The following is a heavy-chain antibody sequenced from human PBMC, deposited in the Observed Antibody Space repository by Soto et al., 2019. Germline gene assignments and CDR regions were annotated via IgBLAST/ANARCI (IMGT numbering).Heavy chain of an antibody. V-gene: IGHV1-8*01. CDR2: MNPNSGNT. Sequence: ASVKVSCKASGYTFTSYDMNWVRQATGQGLEWMGWMNPNSGNTGYAQKFQGRVTMTRNTSISTAYMELSSLRSEDTAVYYCARLDGIAVAGNYYYYYGMDVWGQGTTVTVSS. J-gene: IGHJ6*02. CDR1: GYTFTSYD. CDR3: ARLDGIAVAGNYYYYYGMDV. D-gene: IGHD6-19*01.